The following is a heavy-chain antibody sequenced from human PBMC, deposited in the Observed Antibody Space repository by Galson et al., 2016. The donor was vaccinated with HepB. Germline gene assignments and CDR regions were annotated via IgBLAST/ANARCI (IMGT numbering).Heavy chain of an antibody. CDR2: IYGDGTT. Sequence: SLRLSCAASGFTVSGTYMSWVRQAPGKGLQWVSVIYGDGTTYYTDSVKGRFTIARDSAENTVFLQMNSLRTEDTALYYCARGAGIAVVVLEDCYFDLWGRGTLLTVSA. J-gene: IGHJ2*01. V-gene: IGHV3-66*01. CDR3: ARGAGIAVVVLEDCYFDL. CDR1: GFTVSGTY. D-gene: IGHD2-21*01.